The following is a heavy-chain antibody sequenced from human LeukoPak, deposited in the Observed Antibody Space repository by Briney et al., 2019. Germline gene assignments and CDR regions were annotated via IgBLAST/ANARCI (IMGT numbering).Heavy chain of an antibody. J-gene: IGHJ4*02. CDR3: ARDFDSSPFDY. CDR1: GFTFSDYY. D-gene: IGHD3-9*01. CDR2: ISSSGSTI. V-gene: IGHV3-11*01. Sequence: KAGGSLRLSCAASGFTFSDYYMSWIRQAPGKGLEWVSYISSSGSTIYYADSVKGRFTISGDNAKNSLYLQVNSLRAEDTAVYYCARDFDSSPFDYWGQGTLVTVSS.